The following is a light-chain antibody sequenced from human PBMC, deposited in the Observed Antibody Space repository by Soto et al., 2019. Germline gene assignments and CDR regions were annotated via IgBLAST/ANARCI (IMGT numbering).Light chain of an antibody. J-gene: IGKJ4*01. CDR1: QSISTY. V-gene: IGKV1-5*01. CDR2: DAS. Sequence: DIQMTQSPSSLSAYVGDRVTITCRASQSISTYLNWYLQKPGKAPKLLIYDASSLESGVPSRFSGSGSGTEFTLTISSLQPDDFATYYCQQYNSYSPLTFGGGTKVDI. CDR3: QQYNSYSPLT.